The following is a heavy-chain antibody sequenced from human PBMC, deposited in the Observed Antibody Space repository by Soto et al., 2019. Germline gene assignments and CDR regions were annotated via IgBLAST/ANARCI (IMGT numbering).Heavy chain of an antibody. V-gene: IGHV4-59*01. D-gene: IGHD2-21*02. Sequence: KTSETLSLTCTVSGNSISNYHWSWIRQSPGKGLEWIGDMHYSGDTNYNPSLKSRVTMSIDTSKNQFSLRLTSVTAADRAVYYCARDRTAKFAPYWHFDLWGRGTLVTVSS. J-gene: IGHJ2*01. CDR2: MHYSGDT. CDR1: GNSISNYH. CDR3: ARDRTAKFAPYWHFDL.